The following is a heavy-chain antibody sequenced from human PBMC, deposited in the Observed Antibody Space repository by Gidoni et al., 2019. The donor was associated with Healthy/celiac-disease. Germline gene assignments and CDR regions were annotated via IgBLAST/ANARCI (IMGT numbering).Heavy chain of an antibody. CDR3: AKDDLPTDP. Sequence: EVQLLESGGGLVQPGGSLRLSCAASGCTFRSYAMCWVRQAPGKGLACVSAISGSGGSTYYADAVKGRLTIARDNSKNTLYLKMNSLRAEDTAVYDCAKDDLPTDPWGQGTLVTVSS. J-gene: IGHJ5*02. V-gene: IGHV3-23*01. CDR1: GCTFRSYA. CDR2: ISGSGGST.